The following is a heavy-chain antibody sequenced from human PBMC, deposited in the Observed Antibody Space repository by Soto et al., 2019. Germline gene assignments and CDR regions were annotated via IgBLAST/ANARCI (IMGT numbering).Heavy chain of an antibody. CDR3: ARGRNWPPYGSGSYYKN. J-gene: IGHJ4*02. D-gene: IGHD3-10*01. V-gene: IGHV4-34*01. CDR2: INHSGRT. Sequence: SETLSLTCAVYGGSFSGYYWSWIRQPPGKGLEWIGEINHSGRTNYNPSLKSRVTISVDTSKNHFSLKLSSVTAADTAVYYCARGRNWPPYGSGSYYKNWGQGTLVTVSS. CDR1: GGSFSGYY.